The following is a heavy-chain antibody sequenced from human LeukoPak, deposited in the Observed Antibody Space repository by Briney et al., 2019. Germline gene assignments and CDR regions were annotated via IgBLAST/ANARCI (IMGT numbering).Heavy chain of an antibody. V-gene: IGHV3-21*01. J-gene: IGHJ4*02. CDR1: GFTFSIYS. CDR2: ISSSSSYI. D-gene: IGHD3-10*01. CDR3: ARDLRGVGNY. Sequence: GASLRLSCAASGFTFSIYSMNWVRQAPGNGLEWVSSISSSSSYIDYAESVKGRFTIYRDNDKKSMYLQMNSMRAEDTAVYYCARDLRGVGNYWGQGTLVTVSS.